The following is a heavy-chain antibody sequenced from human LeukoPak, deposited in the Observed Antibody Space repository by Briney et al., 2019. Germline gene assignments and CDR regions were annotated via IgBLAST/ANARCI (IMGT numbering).Heavy chain of an antibody. V-gene: IGHV3-23*01. J-gene: IGHJ4*02. D-gene: IGHD3-22*01. CDR1: GFTFSSYA. CDR2: ISGSGGST. Sequence: GGFLRLSCAASGFTFSSYAMSWVRQAPGKGLEWVSAISGSGGSTYYADSVKGRFTISRDNSKNTLYLQMNSLRAEDTAVYYCAKKVSVVITTLDYWGQGTLVTVSS. CDR3: AKKVSVVITTLDY.